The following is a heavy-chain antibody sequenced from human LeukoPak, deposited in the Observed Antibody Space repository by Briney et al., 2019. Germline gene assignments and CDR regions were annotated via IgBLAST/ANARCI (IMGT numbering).Heavy chain of an antibody. CDR1: GFSFSSYR. V-gene: IGHV3-7*01. Sequence: GGSLRLSCAASGFSFSSYRMNWVRQAPGKGLEWVANIKQDGSEKYYVDSVKGRFTISRDNAKNSLYLQMNSLRAEDTAVYYCAILIQLWSNFDYWGQGTLVTVSS. D-gene: IGHD5-18*01. J-gene: IGHJ4*02. CDR2: IKQDGSEK. CDR3: AILIQLWSNFDY.